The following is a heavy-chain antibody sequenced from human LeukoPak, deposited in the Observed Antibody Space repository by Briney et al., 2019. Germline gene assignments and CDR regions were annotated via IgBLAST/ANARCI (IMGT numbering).Heavy chain of an antibody. D-gene: IGHD3-10*01. CDR3: AKEADYYGSGSYYDY. CDR2: ISSSGSTI. Sequence: GGSLRLSCAASGFTFSSYEMNWVRQAPGKGLEWVSYISSSGSTIYYADSVKGRFTISRDNAKNSLYLQMNSLRAEDTAMYYCAKEADYYGSGSYYDYWGQGTLVTVSS. CDR1: GFTFSSYE. V-gene: IGHV3-48*03. J-gene: IGHJ4*02.